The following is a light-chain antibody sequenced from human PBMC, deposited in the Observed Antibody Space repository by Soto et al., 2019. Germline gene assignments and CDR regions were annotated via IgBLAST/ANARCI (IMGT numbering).Light chain of an antibody. Sequence: DIQMTQSPSSLSASVGDRVTITCRSSQNISRFLNWYQQKQGKAPNLLIYSVSSLRTGVPSRFSGSGSGTDFTLTNSRLEPGELATYFCQQSYGPPPTFGQGTKVEIK. CDR1: QNISRF. CDR3: QQSYGPPPT. CDR2: SVS. V-gene: IGKV1-39*01. J-gene: IGKJ1*01.